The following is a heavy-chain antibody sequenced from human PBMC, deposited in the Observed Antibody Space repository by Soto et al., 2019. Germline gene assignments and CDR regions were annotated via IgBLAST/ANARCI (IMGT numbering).Heavy chain of an antibody. CDR2: IYYSGST. V-gene: IGHV4-31*03. D-gene: IGHD3-22*01. CDR1: GGSISSGGYY. Sequence: PSETLSLTCTVSGGSISSGGYYWSWIRQHPGKGLEWIGYIYYSGSTYYNPSLKSRVTISVDTSKNQFSLKLSSVTAADTAVYYCASLAFYDSSGYPGYFDYWGQGTLVTAPQ. J-gene: IGHJ4*02. CDR3: ASLAFYDSSGYPGYFDY.